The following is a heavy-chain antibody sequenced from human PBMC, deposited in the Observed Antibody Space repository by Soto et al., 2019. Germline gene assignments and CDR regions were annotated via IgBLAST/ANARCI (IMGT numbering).Heavy chain of an antibody. V-gene: IGHV1-18*01. D-gene: IGHD3-3*01. Sequence: QVQLEQSGPEVKKPGASVKVSCKASGYSFTDYGVTWVRQAPGQGLEWMGWISGKDGATNYAQELQGRVTITTEITTKTVYMEMRSRKSDATAVYYCARAKRITGDFYSWGQGTLVAVSS. CDR3: ARAKRITGDFYS. J-gene: IGHJ4*02. CDR2: ISGKDGAT. CDR1: GYSFTDYG.